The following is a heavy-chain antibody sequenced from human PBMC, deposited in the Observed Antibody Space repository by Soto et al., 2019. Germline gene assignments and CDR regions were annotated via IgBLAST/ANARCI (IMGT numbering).Heavy chain of an antibody. CDR1: GFTFSSYA. Sequence: GGSLRLSCAASGFTFSSYAMSWVRQAPGKGLEWVSAISGSGGTTYYADSVKGRFTISRDNEKNTLHLEMNSLRAEDTAVYYCAKDQHPEMATIKFTWLDPWGQGTLDPVSS. J-gene: IGHJ5*02. CDR2: ISGSGGTT. CDR3: AKDQHPEMATIKFTWLDP. V-gene: IGHV3-23*01. D-gene: IGHD5-12*01.